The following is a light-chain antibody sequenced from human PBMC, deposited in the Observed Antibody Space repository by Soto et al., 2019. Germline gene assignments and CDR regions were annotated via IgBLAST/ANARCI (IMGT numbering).Light chain of an antibody. J-gene: IGLJ1*01. Sequence: QSALTQPPSAAGSPGQSVTISCTGTSSDVGGYNSVSWYQEHPGKAPKLMIYEVSKWPSGVPDRFSGSKSGNTASLTVSGLQAEDEADYYCSSYAGGNNIVFGTGTKLTVL. CDR1: SSDVGGYNS. CDR3: SSYAGGNNIV. CDR2: EVS. V-gene: IGLV2-8*01.